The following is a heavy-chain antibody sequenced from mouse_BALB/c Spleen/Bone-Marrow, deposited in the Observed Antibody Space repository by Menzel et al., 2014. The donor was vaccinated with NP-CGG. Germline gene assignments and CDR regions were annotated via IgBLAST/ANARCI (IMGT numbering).Heavy chain of an antibody. Sequence: EVQLVESGAELVKPGASVKLSCTASGFNIKDTYMHWVKQRPERGLEWIGRIDPANGNTKFAPKFQGKATITADTSSNTAYLHLSSLTSEDTAVYYCARGIPYYPMDFWGQGTSVTVSS. J-gene: IGHJ4*01. CDR1: GFNIKDTY. V-gene: IGHV14-3*02. CDR2: IDPANGNT. CDR3: ARGIPYYPMDF. D-gene: IGHD5-1-1*01.